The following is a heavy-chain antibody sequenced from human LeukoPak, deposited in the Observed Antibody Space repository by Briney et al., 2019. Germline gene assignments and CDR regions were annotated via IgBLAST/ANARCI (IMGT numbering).Heavy chain of an antibody. CDR3: ARHRSGWLQSSFDY. V-gene: IGHV4-34*01. CDR2: IYHSGST. J-gene: IGHJ4*02. D-gene: IGHD5-24*01. Sequence: SETLSLTCAVYGGSFSGYYWSWIRQPPGKGLEWIGQIYHSGSTDYNPSLKSRVTISVDTSKNQFSLKLSSVTAANTAVYYCARHRSGWLQSSFDYWGQGTLVTVSS. CDR1: GGSFSGYY.